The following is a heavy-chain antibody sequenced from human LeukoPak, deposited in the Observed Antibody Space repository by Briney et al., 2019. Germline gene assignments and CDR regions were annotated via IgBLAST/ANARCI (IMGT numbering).Heavy chain of an antibody. CDR2: IYAGGNT. CDR1: GLTVSNNY. D-gene: IGHD1-1*01. V-gene: IGHV3-53*01. J-gene: IGHJ4*02. Sequence: PGGSLRLSCAASGLTVSNNYMNWVRQAPGKGLESVSVIYAGGNTYYSDSVKGRFTISRDNSKNTLYLQMNNLRAEDTAIYYCAKTHNWNDDYFDYWGQGTLVTVSS. CDR3: AKTHNWNDDYFDY.